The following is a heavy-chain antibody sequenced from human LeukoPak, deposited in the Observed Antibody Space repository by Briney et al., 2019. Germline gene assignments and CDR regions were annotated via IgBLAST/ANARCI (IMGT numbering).Heavy chain of an antibody. V-gene: IGHV3-21*01. D-gene: IGHD1-26*01. CDR3: ARDWDAETDY. J-gene: IGHJ4*02. Sequence: PGGSLRLSCAASGFTFSSYSMNWVRQAPGKGLEWVSSISSSSSYIYYADSVKGRFTISRDNAKNSLYLQMNSMRAEDTAVYYCARDWDAETDYWGQGTLVTVSS. CDR2: ISSSSSYI. CDR1: GFTFSSYS.